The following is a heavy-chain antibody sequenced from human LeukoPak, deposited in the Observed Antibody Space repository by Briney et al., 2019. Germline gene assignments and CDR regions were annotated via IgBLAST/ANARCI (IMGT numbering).Heavy chain of an antibody. Sequence: SETLSLTCAVYGGSFSGYYWNWIRQPPGQGLEGIGEINHSGSTNYNPSLKSRVTISVDTSKNQFSLKLNPVTAADTAVYYCAKSNGYGLIDIWGQGTMVTVSS. D-gene: IGHD3-22*01. V-gene: IGHV4-34*01. CDR3: AKSNGYGLIDI. J-gene: IGHJ3*02. CDR2: INHSGST. CDR1: GGSFSGYY.